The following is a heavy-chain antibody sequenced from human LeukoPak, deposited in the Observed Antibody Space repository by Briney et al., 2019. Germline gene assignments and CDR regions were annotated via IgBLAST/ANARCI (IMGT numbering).Heavy chain of an antibody. D-gene: IGHD1-26*01. CDR2: ISSSSSNI. CDR3: AKDAYSSFDY. CDR1: GLTFSSYS. Sequence: GGSLRLSCAASGLTFSSYSMNWVRQAPGKGLEWVSSISSSSSNIYYADSVKGRFTISRDNSKNTLYLQMNSLRAEDTAVYYCAKDAYSSFDYWGQGTLVTVSS. V-gene: IGHV3-21*01. J-gene: IGHJ4*02.